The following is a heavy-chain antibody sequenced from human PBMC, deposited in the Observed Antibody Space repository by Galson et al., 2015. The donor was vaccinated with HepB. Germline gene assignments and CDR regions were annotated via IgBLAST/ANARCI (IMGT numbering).Heavy chain of an antibody. J-gene: IGHJ1*01. CDR2: IWYDGGHK. D-gene: IGHD4-17*01. Sequence: SLRLSCAASGFTFNNYAMHWVRQAPGKGLEWVAVIWYDGGHKFYADSVKGRFTISRDNSRNTMYLQMNNLRAEDTAVYYCARSLVAFYDYGDHEGYWGQGTLGTVSS. CDR1: GFTFNNYA. V-gene: IGHV3-33*01. CDR3: ARSLVAFYDYGDHEGY.